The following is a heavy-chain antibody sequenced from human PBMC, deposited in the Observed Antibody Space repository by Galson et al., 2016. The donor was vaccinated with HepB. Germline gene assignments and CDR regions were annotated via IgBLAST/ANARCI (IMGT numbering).Heavy chain of an antibody. V-gene: IGHV6-1*01. D-gene: IGHD5-12*01. CDR3: ARVRGLRLGPVNYYGMDV. CDR2: TYYRSKWYT. J-gene: IGHJ6*02. CDR1: GDSVSSNIVA. Sequence: CAISGDSVSSNIVAWNWIRQSPSRGLEWLGRTYYRSKWYTDYAVSVKSRITIDPDTSKNQFSLQLNSVTPEDTAVYYCARVRGLRLGPVNYYGMDVWGQGTTVTVSS.